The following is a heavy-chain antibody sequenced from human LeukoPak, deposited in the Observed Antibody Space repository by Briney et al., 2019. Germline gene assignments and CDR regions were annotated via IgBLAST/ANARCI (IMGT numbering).Heavy chain of an antibody. CDR2: ISSSGSTI. J-gene: IGHJ6*02. D-gene: IGHD2-2*01. CDR1: GFTFSDYY. CDR3: ARSIYCSSTSCYRSGYYYYGMDV. Sequence: GGSLRLSCAASGFTFSDYYMSWIRQAPGKGLEWVSYISSSGSTIYYADSVKGRFTISRDNAKNSLYLQMNSLRAEDTAVYYCARSIYCSSTSCYRSGYYYYGMDVWGQGTTVTVSS. V-gene: IGHV3-11*01.